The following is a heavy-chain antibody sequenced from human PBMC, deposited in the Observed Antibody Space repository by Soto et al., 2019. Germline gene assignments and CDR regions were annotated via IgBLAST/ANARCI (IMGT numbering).Heavy chain of an antibody. CDR2: ISYEGSNK. Sequence: GGSLRLSCAASGFTFSSYAMHWVGQAPGTGLEWVAVISYEGSNKYYADSVKGRFTISRDNSKNTLYLQMNSLRTEDTAVYYCARVLGGMATVPFDYWGQGALVTVSS. J-gene: IGHJ4*02. CDR3: ARVLGGMATVPFDY. D-gene: IGHD4-4*01. V-gene: IGHV3-30-3*01. CDR1: GFTFSSYA.